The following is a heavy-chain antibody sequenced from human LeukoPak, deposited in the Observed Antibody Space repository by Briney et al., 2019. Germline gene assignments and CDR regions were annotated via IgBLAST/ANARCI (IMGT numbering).Heavy chain of an antibody. CDR3: ACGGDIVVPGY. CDR2: IIPIFGTA. J-gene: IGHJ4*02. CDR1: GGTFSSYA. D-gene: IGHD2-2*01. V-gene: IGHV1-69*13. Sequence: GASVKVSCKASGGTFSSYAISWVRQAPGQGLEWMGGIIPIFGTANYAQKFQGRVTITADESTCTAYMELSSLRSEDTAVYYCACGGDIVVPGYWGQGTLVTVSS.